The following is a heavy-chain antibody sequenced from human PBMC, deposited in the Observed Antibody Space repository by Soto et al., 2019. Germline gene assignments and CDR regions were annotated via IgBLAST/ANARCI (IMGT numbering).Heavy chain of an antibody. CDR2: IIPMLDVT. D-gene: IGHD5-12*01. J-gene: IGHJ4*02. CDR3: ARDSPIGSTFSGHDDIDS. V-gene: IGHV1-69*08. CDR1: GSTFRNHI. Sequence: QVQVVQSGAEVKKPGASVRVSCKTSGSTFRNHIITWVRQAPGQGLEWMGRIIPMLDVTNYAQKFQGRVTITADKSKTTAYMEVSSLSSADTAVYYCARDSPIGSTFSGHDDIDSWGQGTLVTVSS.